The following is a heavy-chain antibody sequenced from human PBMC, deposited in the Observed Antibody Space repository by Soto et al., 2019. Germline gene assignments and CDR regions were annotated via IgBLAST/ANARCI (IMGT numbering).Heavy chain of an antibody. Sequence: ASVKVSCKASGYTFTSYGISWVRQAPGQGLEWMGWISAYNGNTNYAQKLQGRVTMTTDTSTSTAYMELRSLRGEDTAMYYCARLGPYGSESYSFRYNWFDPWGQGTQVTVSS. CDR1: GYTFTSYG. D-gene: IGHD3-10*01. CDR3: ARLGPYGSESYSFRYNWFDP. V-gene: IGHV1-18*01. CDR2: ISAYNGNT. J-gene: IGHJ5*02.